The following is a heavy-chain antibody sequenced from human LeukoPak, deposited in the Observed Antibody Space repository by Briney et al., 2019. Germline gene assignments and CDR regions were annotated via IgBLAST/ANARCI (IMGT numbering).Heavy chain of an antibody. Sequence: ASVKASCKASGYTFTGYYMHWVRQAPGQGLEWMGWINPNSGGTNYAQKFQGRVTMTRDTSISTAYMELSRLRSDDTAVYYCARVRSTVRYTPPYYNYYGMDVWGQGTTVTVSS. J-gene: IGHJ6*02. CDR1: GYTFTGYY. CDR2: INPNSGGT. D-gene: IGHD1-1*01. V-gene: IGHV1-2*02. CDR3: ARVRSTVRYTPPYYNYYGMDV.